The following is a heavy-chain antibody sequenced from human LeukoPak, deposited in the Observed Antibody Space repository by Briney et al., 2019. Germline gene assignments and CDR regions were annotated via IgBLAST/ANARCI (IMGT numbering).Heavy chain of an antibody. V-gene: IGHV1-69*01. CDR3: ARQHITISPYHFDY. Sequence: SVKVSCKASGGTFSSYAISWVRQAPGQGLEWMGGIIPIFGTANYAQKFQGRVTITADESTSTAYMELSSQRSEDIDVYYCARQHITISPYHFDYWGQGTLVTVSS. D-gene: IGHD3-3*01. J-gene: IGHJ4*02. CDR2: IIPIFGTA. CDR1: GGTFSSYA.